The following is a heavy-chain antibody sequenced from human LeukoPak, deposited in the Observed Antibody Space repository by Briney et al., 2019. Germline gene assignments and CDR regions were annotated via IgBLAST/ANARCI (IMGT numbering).Heavy chain of an antibody. CDR1: GGSISSSSYY. CDR2: TYYSGST. Sequence: PSETLSLTCTVSGGSISSSSYYWGWIRQPPGKGLEWIGSTYYSGSTYYNPSLKSRVTISVDTSKNQFSLKLSSVTAADTAVYYCARQETTEISRTQFDPWGQGTLVTVSS. V-gene: IGHV4-39*01. D-gene: IGHD4-17*01. CDR3: ARQETTEISRTQFDP. J-gene: IGHJ5*02.